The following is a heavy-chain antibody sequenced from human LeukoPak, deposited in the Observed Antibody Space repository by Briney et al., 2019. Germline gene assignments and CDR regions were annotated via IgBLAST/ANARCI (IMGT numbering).Heavy chain of an antibody. CDR3: ARDQYYYDGSGYPSY. V-gene: IGHV3-30*04. CDR2: ISYDGSNK. D-gene: IGHD3-22*01. J-gene: IGHJ4*02. CDR1: GFTFSSYA. Sequence: GGSLRLSCAASGFTFSSYAMHWVRQAPGKGLEWVAVISYDGSNKYYADSVKGRFTISRDNSKNTLYLQMNSLRAEDTAVYYCARDQYYYDGSGYPSYWGQGTLVTVSS.